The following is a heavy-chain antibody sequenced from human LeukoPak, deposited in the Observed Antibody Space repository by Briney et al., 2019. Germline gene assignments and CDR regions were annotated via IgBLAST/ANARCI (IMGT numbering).Heavy chain of an antibody. CDR1: GLPFRIYW. CDR2: KTDGGNEN. CDR3: ARRPNSDCDY. Sequence: GGSLSLFYGASGLPFRIYWMRCARQPRGRGVDWVVTKTDGGNENSYVISVEGRFTASTHNAQNSLDLEMNRLRVEGTAVYYCARRPNSDCDYWGQGTLVTGSS. V-gene: IGHV3-7*03. J-gene: IGHJ4*02. D-gene: IGHD2-21*02.